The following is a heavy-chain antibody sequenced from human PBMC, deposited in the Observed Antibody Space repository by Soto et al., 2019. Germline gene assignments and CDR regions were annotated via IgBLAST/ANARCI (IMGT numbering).Heavy chain of an antibody. CDR2: ISAYNGNT. CDR3: ARSAGYYCSGGSCYLYY. Sequence: ASVKVSCKASGYTFTSYGISWVRQSPGQGLEWMGWISAYNGNTNYAQKLQGRVTMTTDTSTSTAYMELRSLRSDDTAVYYCARSAGYYCSGGSCYLYYWGQGTLVTVSS. V-gene: IGHV1-18*01. D-gene: IGHD2-15*01. J-gene: IGHJ4*02. CDR1: GYTFTSYG.